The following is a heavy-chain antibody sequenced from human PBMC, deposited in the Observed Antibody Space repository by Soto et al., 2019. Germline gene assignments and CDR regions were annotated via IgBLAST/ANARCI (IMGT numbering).Heavy chain of an antibody. CDR3: ARGWFGPDV. J-gene: IGHJ6*04. CDR2: IDNAGTDL. V-gene: IGHV3-74*01. D-gene: IGHD3-10*01. Sequence: EVQLVESGGGLVQPGGSLRLSCAASGFTLSGRSMHWVRQAPGKGLVWVSGIDNAGTDLTYADSVKGRFTSSRDNAKNMLYLQMHSLRVEDTAVYYCARGWFGPDVWGKGTTVTVSS. CDR1: GFTLSGRS.